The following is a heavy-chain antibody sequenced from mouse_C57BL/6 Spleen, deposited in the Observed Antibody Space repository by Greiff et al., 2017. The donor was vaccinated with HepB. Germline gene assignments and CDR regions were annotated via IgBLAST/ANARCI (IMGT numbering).Heavy chain of an antibody. CDR1: GYTFTSYG. CDR2: IYPRSGNT. J-gene: IGHJ3*01. Sequence: QVQLQQSGAELARPGASVKLSCKASGYTFTSYGISWVKQRTGQGLEWIGEIYPRSGNTYYNEKFKGKATLTADKSSSTAYMELRSLTSEDSAVYFCADYYGSPWFAYWGQGTLVTVSA. CDR3: ADYYGSPWFAY. V-gene: IGHV1-81*01. D-gene: IGHD1-1*01.